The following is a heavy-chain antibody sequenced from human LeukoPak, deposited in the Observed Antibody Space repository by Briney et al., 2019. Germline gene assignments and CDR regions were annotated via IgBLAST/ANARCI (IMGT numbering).Heavy chain of an antibody. V-gene: IGHV4-39*01. D-gene: IGHD1-26*01. J-gene: IGHJ4*02. CDR1: GVSISSSSYY. CDR3: ARHTSGSYGLDY. CDR2: IYYSGST. Sequence: PSETLSLTCTVSGVSISSSSYYWGWVRQPPGKGLDWIGSIYYSGSTYYNPSLKSLVTISVDTSKNQLSLKLSSVTAADTAVYYCARHTSGSYGLDYWGQGTLVTVSS.